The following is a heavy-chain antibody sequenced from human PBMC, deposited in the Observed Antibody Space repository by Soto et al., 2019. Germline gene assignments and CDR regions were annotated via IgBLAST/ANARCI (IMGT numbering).Heavy chain of an antibody. V-gene: IGHV3-66*01. CDR3: ARVGRDYGDYGSYYYYYYMDV. CDR2: IYSGGSK. Sequence: EVQLVESGGGLVQPGGSLRLSCAASGFTVSSNYMSWVRQAPGKGLEWGSVIYSGGSKYYADSWKGRFTISRDNSKNTLYLQMNSLSAEDTAVYYCARVGRDYGDYGSYYYYYYMDVWGKGTTVTVSS. J-gene: IGHJ6*03. CDR1: GFTVSSNY. D-gene: IGHD4-17*01.